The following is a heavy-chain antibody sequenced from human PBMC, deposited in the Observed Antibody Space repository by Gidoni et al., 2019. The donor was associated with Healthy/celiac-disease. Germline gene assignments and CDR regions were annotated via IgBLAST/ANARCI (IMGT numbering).Heavy chain of an antibody. D-gene: IGHD6-19*01. J-gene: IGHJ4*02. CDR3: TSDGGQWLVTDY. Sequence: EVQLGQSGGALVQPWRSLRLSWTGSGFTLGDYAISWVRQAQGKGVEWVGFISSTDYGGKTEYAASVKGRVTISRDDSKSIGYMQMNSLKTEGTAVYYCTSDGGQWLVTDYWGQGTLVTVSS. CDR2: ISSTDYGGKT. CDR1: GFTLGDYA. V-gene: IGHV3-49*04.